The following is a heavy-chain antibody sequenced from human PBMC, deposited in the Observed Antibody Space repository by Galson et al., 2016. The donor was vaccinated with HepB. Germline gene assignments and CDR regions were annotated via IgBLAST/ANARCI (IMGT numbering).Heavy chain of an antibody. V-gene: IGHV3-74*01. CDR1: GFTVSNYW. D-gene: IGHD5-12*01. CDR2: ISRGENII. J-gene: IGHJ4*02. Sequence: SLRLSCAASGFTVSNYWMHWVRQAPGKGLAWVSRISRGENIITYADSVKGRFTISRDSARNSLYLQMNSLRAEDTAVYYCVRGDDYSALGYWGQGTLVTVSS. CDR3: VRGDDYSALGY.